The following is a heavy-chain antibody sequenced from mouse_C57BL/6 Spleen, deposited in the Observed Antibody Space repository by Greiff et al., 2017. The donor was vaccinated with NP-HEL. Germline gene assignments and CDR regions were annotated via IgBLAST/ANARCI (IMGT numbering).Heavy chain of an antibody. Sequence: VQLQQSGPGLVKPSQSLSLTCSVTGYSFTSGYYWNWIRQFPGNLLEWMGYISYDGSNNYNPSLKNRISITRDTSNNQFFLKLNSVTTEDTATYYCARDLEGDAAWFAYWGQGTLVTVSA. CDR2: ISYDGSN. D-gene: IGHD2-13*01. V-gene: IGHV3-6*01. CDR3: ARDLEGDAAWFAY. J-gene: IGHJ3*01. CDR1: GYSFTSGYY.